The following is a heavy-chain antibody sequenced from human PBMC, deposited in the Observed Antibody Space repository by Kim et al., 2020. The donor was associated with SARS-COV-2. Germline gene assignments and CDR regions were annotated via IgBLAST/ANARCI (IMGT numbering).Heavy chain of an antibody. D-gene: IGHD3-10*01. CDR3: AKGAMGRGADRDY. Sequence: YADSVKGRFTISRDNSKNTLYLQMNSLRAEDTAVYFCAKGAMGRGADRDYWGQGTLVTVSS. J-gene: IGHJ4*02. V-gene: IGHV3-30*02.